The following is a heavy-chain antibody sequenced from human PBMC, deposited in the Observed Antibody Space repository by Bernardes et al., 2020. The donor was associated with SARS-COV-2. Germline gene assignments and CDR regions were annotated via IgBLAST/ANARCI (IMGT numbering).Heavy chain of an antibody. J-gene: IGHJ4*02. CDR2: ISYDGSNK. Sequence: GGSLRLSCAASGFTFSDNALHWVRQAPGKGLEWVAVISYDGSNKYYADSVKGRFTISRDNSKDTLYLQMNGLRDEDTALYYCARDRGLDGYSHFDYWGQGTLVTVPS. CDR3: ARDRGLDGYSHFDY. V-gene: IGHV3-30-3*01. D-gene: IGHD4-4*01. CDR1: GFTFSDNA.